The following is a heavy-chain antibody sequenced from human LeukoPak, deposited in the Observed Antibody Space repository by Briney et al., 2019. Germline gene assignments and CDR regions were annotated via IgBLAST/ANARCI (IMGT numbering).Heavy chain of an antibody. J-gene: IGHJ4*02. CDR3: ARGGGYYDFWSGYFYFFDN. D-gene: IGHD3-3*01. Sequence: GGSLRLSCAAPGVTLSNNWMSWVRQAPGKGLEWVANIKQDGSEKYYVDSLKGRFTISRDTAKNSLYLQMNSLRAEDTAVYYCARGGGYYDFWSGYFYFFDNWGQGTLVTVPS. CDR2: IKQDGSEK. V-gene: IGHV3-7*01. CDR1: GVTLSNNW.